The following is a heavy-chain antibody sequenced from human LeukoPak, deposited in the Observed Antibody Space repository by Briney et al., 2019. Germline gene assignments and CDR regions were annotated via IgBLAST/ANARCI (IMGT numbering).Heavy chain of an antibody. Sequence: ASVKVSCTASGYTFTSYDINWVRQATGQGLEWMGWMNPNSGNTGYAQKFQGRVTMTRNTSISTAYMELSSLRSEDTAVYYCARRAIAARRANWFDPWGQGTLVTVSS. CDR3: ARRAIAARRANWFDP. CDR1: GYTFTSYD. V-gene: IGHV1-8*01. D-gene: IGHD6-6*01. CDR2: MNPNSGNT. J-gene: IGHJ5*02.